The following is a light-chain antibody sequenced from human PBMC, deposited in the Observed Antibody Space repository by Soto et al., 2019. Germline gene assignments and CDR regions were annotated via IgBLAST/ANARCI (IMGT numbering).Light chain of an antibody. Sequence: QTVVTQEPSLTVSPGGTGTLTCTSSTGAVTSDHYPNWFQQKPGQAPRSLIYSISNRHSWTPARFSGSLLGAKAALTLSGVQPEDEAEYYCLLYYGGVYVFGTGTKLTVL. J-gene: IGLJ1*01. CDR2: SIS. V-gene: IGLV7-43*01. CDR3: LLYYGGVYV. CDR1: TGAVTSDHY.